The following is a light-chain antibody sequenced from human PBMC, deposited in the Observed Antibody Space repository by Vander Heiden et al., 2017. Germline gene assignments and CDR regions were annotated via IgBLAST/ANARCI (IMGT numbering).Light chain of an antibody. V-gene: IGKV2-28*01. CDR1: QSLLHSNGYNY. J-gene: IGKJ4*01. CDR2: LGS. Sequence: DIMMTQSPLSLPVTPGEPASISCRSSQSLLHSNGYNYLDWYLQKPGQSPQLLIYLGSNRASGVPDRFSGSGSGTDFTLKISRVEAEDVGVYYCIQALQTALTFGGGTKVEIK. CDR3: IQALQTALT.